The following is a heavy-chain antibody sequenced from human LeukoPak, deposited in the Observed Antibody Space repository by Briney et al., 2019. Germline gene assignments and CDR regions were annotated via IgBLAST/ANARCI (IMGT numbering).Heavy chain of an antibody. CDR1: EFSFSSYA. Sequence: GGSLILSCAASEFSFSSYAMHWGRQAPGKGLEWVAFMRHDGSKKYYADSGQDRFIISRDNSKNTLYLQMNALRTEDTAVYFCAKGTGSGSFLVDYWGQGTLVTVSS. D-gene: IGHD3-10*01. CDR3: AKGTGSGSFLVDY. J-gene: IGHJ4*02. CDR2: MRHDGSKK. V-gene: IGHV3-30*02.